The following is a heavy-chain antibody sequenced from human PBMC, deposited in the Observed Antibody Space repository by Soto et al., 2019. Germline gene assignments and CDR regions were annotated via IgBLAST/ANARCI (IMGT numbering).Heavy chain of an antibody. J-gene: IGHJ6*02. CDR2: IDPSDSYT. V-gene: IGHV5-10-1*03. CDR3: ARHPADCTNGVCYDYYYYGMDV. Sequence: EVQLVQSGAEVKKPGESLRISCKGSGYSFTSYWISWVRQMPGKGLEGMGRIDPSDSYTNYSPSFQGHVTISADKSISTAYLQWSSLKASDTAMYYCARHPADCTNGVCYDYYYYGMDVWGQGTTVTVSS. D-gene: IGHD2-8*01. CDR1: GYSFTSYW.